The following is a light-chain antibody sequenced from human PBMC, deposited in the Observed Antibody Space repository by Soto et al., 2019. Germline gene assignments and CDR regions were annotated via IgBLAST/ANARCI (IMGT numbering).Light chain of an antibody. Sequence: ALTQPASVSGSPGQSITISCTGTSSDVGGYNYVSWYQQHPGKAPKLMIYDVSNRPSGVSNRFSGSKSGNTASLTISGLQAEDEADYYCRSYTRSSTCVFGTGTQGHRP. V-gene: IGLV2-14*01. CDR1: SSDVGGYNY. CDR2: DVS. CDR3: RSYTRSSTCV. J-gene: IGLJ1*01.